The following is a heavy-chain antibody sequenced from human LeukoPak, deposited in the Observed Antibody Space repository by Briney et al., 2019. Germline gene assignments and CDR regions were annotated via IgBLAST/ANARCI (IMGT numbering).Heavy chain of an antibody. V-gene: IGHV1-2*04. CDR3: ARVAWDTAMDNNWFDP. CDR1: GYTFTGYY. Sequence: ASVKVSCKASGYTFTGYYMHWVRQAPGQGLEWMGWINPNSGGTNYAQKFQGWVTMTRDTSISTAYMELSSLRSEDTAVYYCARVAWDTAMDNNWFDPWGQGTLVTVSS. D-gene: IGHD5-18*01. J-gene: IGHJ5*02. CDR2: INPNSGGT.